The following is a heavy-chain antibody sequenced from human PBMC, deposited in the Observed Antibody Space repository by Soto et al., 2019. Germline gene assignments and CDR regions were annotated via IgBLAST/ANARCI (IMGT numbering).Heavy chain of an antibody. CDR3: APRGTLERVDP. CDR1: GFTFSSYA. D-gene: IGHD3-16*01. CDR2: ISGSGGST. Sequence: VSLRLSCAASGFTFSSYAMSWVRQAPGKGLEWVSAISGSGGSTYYADSVKGRFTISRDNSKNTLYLQMNSLRAEDTAVYYCAPRGTLERVDPWGQGTLVTVSS. J-gene: IGHJ5*02. V-gene: IGHV3-23*01.